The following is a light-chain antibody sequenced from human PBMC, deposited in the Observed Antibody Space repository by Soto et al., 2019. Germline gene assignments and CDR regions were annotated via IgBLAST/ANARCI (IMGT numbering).Light chain of an antibody. J-gene: IGKJ1*01. CDR3: QQYSNWPPWT. CDR2: GAS. CDR1: QSVSTN. Sequence: IVMTQSPATLSVSPRQRATLSCRASQSVSTNLAWYQQKPGQAPRLLIYGASTRATGIPARFSGSGSGTEFTLSISGLQSDDFAVYYCQQYSNWPPWTFGQGTRVYFK. V-gene: IGKV3D-15*01.